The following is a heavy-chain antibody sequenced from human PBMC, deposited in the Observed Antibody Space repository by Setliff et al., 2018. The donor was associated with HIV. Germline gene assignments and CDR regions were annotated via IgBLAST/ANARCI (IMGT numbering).Heavy chain of an antibody. CDR2: ISGGGGGT. CDR3: TRGQRLTIFGVVIRRDWFDP. V-gene: IGHV3-23*01. D-gene: IGHD3-3*01. CDR1: GVSFNNYA. Sequence: PGGSLRLSCAASGVSFNNYAMSWVRQAPGKGLEWVSAISGGGGGTNYADSVRGRFTISRDNSNNTLYLHMNNLRADDTAVYYCTRGQRLTIFGVVIRRDWFDPGAREPWSPSPQ. J-gene: IGHJ5*02.